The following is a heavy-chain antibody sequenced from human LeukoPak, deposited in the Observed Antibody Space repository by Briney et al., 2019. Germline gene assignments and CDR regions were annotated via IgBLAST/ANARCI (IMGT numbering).Heavy chain of an antibody. CDR1: GGSISSSSYY. V-gene: IGHV4-39*01. D-gene: IGHD3-22*01. CDR3: ARSFHYDSSGYFYYMHV. J-gene: IGHJ6*03. Sequence: SETLSLTCTVSGGSISSSSYYWGWIRQPPGKGLEWIGSIYYSGSTYYNPSLKSRVTISVDTSKNQFSLKLSSVTAADTAVYYCARSFHYDSSGYFYYMHVWGKGTTVTVSS. CDR2: IYYSGST.